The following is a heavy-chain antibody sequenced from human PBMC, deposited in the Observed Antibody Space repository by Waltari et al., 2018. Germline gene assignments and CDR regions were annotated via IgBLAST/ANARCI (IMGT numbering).Heavy chain of an antibody. CDR3: AKANWFDP. CDR2: ISGSGGST. CDR1: GFTFSSYA. V-gene: IGHV3-23*04. Sequence: EVQLVESGGGLVQPGGSLRLSCAASGFTFSSYAMSWVRQAPGKGLGWGPAISGSGGSTYYADSRKGRFTISRDKSKNTLYLQMNSLRAEDTAVYYCAKANWFDPWGQGTLVTVSS. J-gene: IGHJ5*02.